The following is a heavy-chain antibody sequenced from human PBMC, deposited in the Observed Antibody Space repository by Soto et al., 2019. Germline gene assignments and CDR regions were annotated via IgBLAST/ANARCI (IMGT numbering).Heavy chain of an antibody. D-gene: IGHD6-13*01. CDR2: ISYDGSNK. CDR3: AKDRSSWSRDYYYGMDV. Sequence: GGSLRLSCAASGFTFSSYCMHWVRQAPGKGLEWVAVISYDGSNKYYADSVKGRFTISRDNSKNTLYLQMNSLRAEDTAVYYCAKDRSSWSRDYYYGMDVWGQGTTVTVSS. J-gene: IGHJ6*02. CDR1: GFTFSSYC. V-gene: IGHV3-30*18.